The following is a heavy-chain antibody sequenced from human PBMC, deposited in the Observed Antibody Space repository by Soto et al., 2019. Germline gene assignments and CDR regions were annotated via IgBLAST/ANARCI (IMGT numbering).Heavy chain of an antibody. Sequence: EVQLVESGGGPVKPGGSLRLSCAASGFTFSSYSMNWVRQAPGKGLEWVSSISSSSSYIYYADSVKGRFTISRDNAKNSLYLQMNSLRAEDTAVYYCARDPYDSSGYYYLLHPDYYYYGMDVWGQGTTVTVSS. J-gene: IGHJ6*02. D-gene: IGHD3-22*01. CDR2: ISSSSSYI. CDR1: GFTFSSYS. V-gene: IGHV3-21*01. CDR3: ARDPYDSSGYYYLLHPDYYYYGMDV.